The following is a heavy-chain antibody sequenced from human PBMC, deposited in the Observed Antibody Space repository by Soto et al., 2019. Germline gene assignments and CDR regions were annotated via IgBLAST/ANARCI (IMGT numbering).Heavy chain of an antibody. CDR3: ASTRDYWYFDL. CDR2: IYHSGRT. CDR1: GGSISNSNW. V-gene: IGHV4-4*02. D-gene: IGHD2-2*01. J-gene: IGHJ2*01. Sequence: QVQLQASGPGLVKPSGTLSLTCAVSGGSISNSNWWSWVRQPPGKGLEWIGEIYHSGRTNYNPSLKNRLTMSVNKSMNHFSLRVTSVTAADTAVYYCASTRDYWYFDLWGRGTLVTVSS.